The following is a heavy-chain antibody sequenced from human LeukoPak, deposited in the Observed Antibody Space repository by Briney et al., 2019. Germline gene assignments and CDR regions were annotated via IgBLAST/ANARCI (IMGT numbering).Heavy chain of an antibody. D-gene: IGHD3-9*01. CDR2: ISSSSSYI. CDR1: GFTFSSYS. CDR3: ARDVLRYFDWSSFDY. Sequence: GGSLRLSCAASGFTFSSYSMNWVRQAPGKGLEWVSSISSSSSYIYYADSVKGRFTISRDNAKNSLYLQMNSLRAEDTALYYCARDVLRYFDWSSFDYWGQGTLVTVSS. V-gene: IGHV3-21*04. J-gene: IGHJ4*02.